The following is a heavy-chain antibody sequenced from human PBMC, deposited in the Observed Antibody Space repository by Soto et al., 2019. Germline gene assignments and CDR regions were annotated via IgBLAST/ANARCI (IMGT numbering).Heavy chain of an antibody. D-gene: IGHD3-16*02. J-gene: IGHJ4*02. V-gene: IGHV4-59*01. CDR1: GGSISSYY. CDR3: ARVGGGDYIWGSYRSTDYFDY. Sequence: PSETLSLTCTVSGGSISSYYWSWIRQPPGKGLEWIGYIYYSGSTNYNPSLKSRVTISVDTSKNQFSLKLSSVPAADTAVYYCARVGGGDYIWGSYRSTDYFDYWGQGTLVTVSS. CDR2: IYYSGST.